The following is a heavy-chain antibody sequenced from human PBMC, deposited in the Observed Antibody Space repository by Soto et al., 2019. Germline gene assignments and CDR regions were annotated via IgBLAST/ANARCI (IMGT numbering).Heavy chain of an antibody. V-gene: IGHV1-18*04. Sequence: QVPLVQSGAEVQQPAASVKVSCWSSGYPFTSYGISWVRQAPGLGLAWLGWISAYTGNTNYAQKPQGRVPLTTHTSTNTAYMELRSLRSDDTAVYYCGREINFRDYGCWSGPIYYYYGMDVWGQGTTVTVSS. CDR1: GYPFTSYG. CDR2: ISAYTGNT. D-gene: IGHD3-3*01. CDR3: GREINFRDYGCWSGPIYYYYGMDV. J-gene: IGHJ6*02.